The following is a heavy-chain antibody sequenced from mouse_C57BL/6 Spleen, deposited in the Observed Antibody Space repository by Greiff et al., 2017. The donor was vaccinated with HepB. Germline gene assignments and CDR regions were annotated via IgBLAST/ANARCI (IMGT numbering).Heavy chain of an antibody. CDR1: GYTFTSYW. J-gene: IGHJ2*01. CDR2: IDPSDSYT. CDR3: ARFYRNYGDY. D-gene: IGHD2-5*01. Sequence: VQLQQSGAELVMPGASVKLSCKASGYTFTSYWMHWVKQRPGQGLEWIGEIDPSDSYTNYNQKFKGKSTLTVDKSSSTAYMQLSSLTSADSAVYYCARFYRNYGDYWGQGTTLTVAS. V-gene: IGHV1-69*01.